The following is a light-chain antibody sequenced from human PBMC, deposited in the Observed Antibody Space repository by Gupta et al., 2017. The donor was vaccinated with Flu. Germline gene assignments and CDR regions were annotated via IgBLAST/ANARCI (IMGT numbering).Light chain of an antibody. J-gene: IGKJ1*01. Sequence: DVVLTQSTLSLPVTLGQPASISCRSSQSLVYRDGNTYLSWFHQRPCHSPRRLIYQVSNRDSGVPDRFSGSGSGTDFTLKISRVEAEDVGFYYCLQGTHWWTFGQGTQVEIK. CDR2: QVS. V-gene: IGKV2-30*01. CDR1: QSLVYRDGNTY. CDR3: LQGTHWWT.